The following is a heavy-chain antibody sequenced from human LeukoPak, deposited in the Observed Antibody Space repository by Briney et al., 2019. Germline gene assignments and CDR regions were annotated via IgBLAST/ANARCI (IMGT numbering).Heavy chain of an antibody. Sequence: PGGSLRLSCAASGFTFDDYAMHWVRQAPGKGLEWVSGISWNSGSIGYADSVKGRFTISRDNAKNSLYLQMNSLRAEDMALYYCAKRYCSSTSCLSDYWGQGTLVTVSS. CDR2: ISWNSGSI. CDR3: AKRYCSSTSCLSDY. CDR1: GFTFDDYA. V-gene: IGHV3-9*03. D-gene: IGHD2-2*01. J-gene: IGHJ4*02.